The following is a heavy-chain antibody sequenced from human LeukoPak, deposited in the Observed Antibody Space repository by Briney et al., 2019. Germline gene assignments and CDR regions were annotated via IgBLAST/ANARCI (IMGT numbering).Heavy chain of an antibody. D-gene: IGHD3-16*01. CDR1: GFTFSSYW. J-gene: IGHJ4*02. CDR2: IKQDGSEK. CDR3: ARWGGEQWNRLDF. V-gene: IGHV3-7*03. Sequence: PGGSLRLSCAASGFTFSSYWMSWVRQAPGKGLEWVANIKQDGSEKYYVDSVKGRFTISRDNAKNSLYLQMNSLRAEDTAVYYCARWGGEQWNRLDFWGQGTLVTVSS.